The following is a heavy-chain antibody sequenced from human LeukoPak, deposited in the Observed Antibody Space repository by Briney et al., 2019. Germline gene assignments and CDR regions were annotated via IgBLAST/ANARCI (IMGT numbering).Heavy chain of an antibody. Sequence: PGGSLRLSCAASGFTFGNFWMSWVRQAPGKGLEWVANMKQDGSEEYYVDSVKGRFTISRDNTKDSLYLQMNSLRAEDTAVYYCARSLAAGFDIWGPGTMVTVSS. V-gene: IGHV3-7*04. CDR2: MKQDGSEE. J-gene: IGHJ3*02. CDR1: GFTFGNFW. D-gene: IGHD6-25*01. CDR3: ARSLAAGFDI.